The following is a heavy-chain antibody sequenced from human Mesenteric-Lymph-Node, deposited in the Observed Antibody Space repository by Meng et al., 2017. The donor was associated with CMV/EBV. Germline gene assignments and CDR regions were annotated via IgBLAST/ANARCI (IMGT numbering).Heavy chain of an antibody. Sequence: GESLKISCAASGFTFSSYEMNWVRQAPGKGLEWVASIRHDGREQYYVDSVRGRFTISRDNVKNSLYLQMNSLRAEDTAVYYCAESIASRLRGQGTMVTV. D-gene: IGHD6-6*01. CDR3: AESIASRL. CDR1: GFTFSSYE. V-gene: IGHV3-7*01. CDR2: IRHDGREQ. J-gene: IGHJ4*02.